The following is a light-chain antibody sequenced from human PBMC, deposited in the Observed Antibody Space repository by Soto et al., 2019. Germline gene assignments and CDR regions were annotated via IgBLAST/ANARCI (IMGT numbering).Light chain of an antibody. V-gene: IGLV7-46*01. J-gene: IGLJ2*01. CDR3: LLSDSDGRPGV. CDR2: DTN. Sequence: QAVVTQEPSLTVSPGGTVTLTCGSSTGAVTSGHYPYWFQQKPVQAPRTLIYDTNNKKSWTPARFSGSLLGGKAALTLAGAEPEDEADDYRLLSDSDGRPGVFGGGTKLTV. CDR1: TGAVTSGHY.